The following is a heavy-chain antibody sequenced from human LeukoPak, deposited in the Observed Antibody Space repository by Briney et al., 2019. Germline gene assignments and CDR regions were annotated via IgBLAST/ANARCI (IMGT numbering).Heavy chain of an antibody. Sequence: GGSLRLSCAASRFTFSNYAMSWVRQAPGKGLEWVSTISGSGGSTYYADSVKGRFTISRDNSENTLHLQMNSLRAEDTAVYYCAKSAYYDSSGFYREYYFDYWGQGTLVTVSS. V-gene: IGHV3-23*01. CDR2: ISGSGGST. CDR1: RFTFSNYA. D-gene: IGHD3-22*01. J-gene: IGHJ4*02. CDR3: AKSAYYDSSGFYREYYFDY.